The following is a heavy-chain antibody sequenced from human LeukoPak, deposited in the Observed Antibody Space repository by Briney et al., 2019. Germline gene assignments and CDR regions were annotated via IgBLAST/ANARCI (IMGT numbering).Heavy chain of an antibody. CDR2: IIPIFGTA. CDR3: ARGTYYDFWSGYPPHYYYYYMDV. J-gene: IGHJ6*03. Sequence: GGSLRLSCAASGGTFSSYAISWVRQAPGQGLEWMGGIIPIFGTANYAQKFQGRVTITTDESTSTAYMELSSLRSEDTAVYYCARGTYYDFWSGYPPHYYYYYMDVWGKGTTVTVSS. CDR1: GGTFSSYA. D-gene: IGHD3-3*01. V-gene: IGHV1-69*05.